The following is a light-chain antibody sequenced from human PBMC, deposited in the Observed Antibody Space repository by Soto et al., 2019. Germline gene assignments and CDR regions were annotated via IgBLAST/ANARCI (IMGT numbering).Light chain of an antibody. V-gene: IGKV1-5*01. CDR2: DAS. Sequence: DIEMTQSPSTLSASVGDRVTVTCRASQNIGNLLAWYQQKPGKAPNLLISDASNLEIGVPSRFSGSGSETEFTLTITSLKPEDFATYYCQQYKNYSPSTFGQGTKLDI. J-gene: IGKJ2*01. CDR3: QQYKNYSPST. CDR1: QNIGNL.